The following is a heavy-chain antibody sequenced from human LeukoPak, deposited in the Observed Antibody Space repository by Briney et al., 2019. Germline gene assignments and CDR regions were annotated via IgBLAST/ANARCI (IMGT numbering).Heavy chain of an antibody. CDR2: IYYSGNT. J-gene: IGHJ6*04. D-gene: IGHD3-10*01. Sequence: SETLSLTCNVSGGPMNTYYWNWIRQPPGKGLEWIGFIYYSGNTNYNPSLRSRLIISVDTSKNQFSLNLISMTAADTAVYYCARLARLTLIRGVTGYHSLDVWGKGTKVTVSS. V-gene: IGHV4-59*01. CDR3: ARLARLTLIRGVTGYHSLDV. CDR1: GGPMNTYY.